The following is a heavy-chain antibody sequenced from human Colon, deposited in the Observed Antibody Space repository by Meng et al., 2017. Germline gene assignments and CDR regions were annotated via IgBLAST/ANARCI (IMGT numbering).Heavy chain of an antibody. V-gene: IGHV4-4*02. CDR3: VRQGMTSYSWGY. J-gene: IGHJ4*02. D-gene: IGHD3-9*01. CDR2: ISQSGTT. CDR1: SGSISSSNW. Sequence: HVDLQESGPGLVKPSGTLSLTCAVSSGSISSSNWWSWVRQPRGKGLEWIGEISQSGTTYYNPSLKSRVTIAGDWSKNQFSLNLNSVTAADTALYYCVRQGMTSYSWGYWGQGTLVTVSS.